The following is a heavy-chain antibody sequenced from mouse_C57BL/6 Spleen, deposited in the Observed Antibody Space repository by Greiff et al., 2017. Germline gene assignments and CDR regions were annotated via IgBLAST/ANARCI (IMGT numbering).Heavy chain of an antibody. CDR3: ARGNSNYLLFAY. Sequence: VQLKQSGPELVKPGASVKISCKASGYSFPGSYMNWVKQSPEKSLEWIGEINPSTGGTTYNQKFKATATLTVDKSSSTAYMQLKSMTSEDSAVYYCARGNSNYLLFAYWGQGTLVTVSA. J-gene: IGHJ3*01. V-gene: IGHV1-42*01. CDR2: INPSTGGT. D-gene: IGHD2-5*01. CDR1: GYSFPGSY.